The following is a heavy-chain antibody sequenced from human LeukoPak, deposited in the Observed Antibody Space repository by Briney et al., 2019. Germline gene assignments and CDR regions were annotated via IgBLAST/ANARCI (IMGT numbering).Heavy chain of an antibody. Sequence: GGSLRLSCAASGFTFSDYYMSWIRQAPGKGLEWVSYISSSGSTIYYADSVKGRFTISRDNAKNSLYPQMNSLRAEDTAVYYCAREAGYDSSGYNFDYWGQGTLVTVSS. CDR2: ISSSGSTI. D-gene: IGHD3-22*01. CDR1: GFTFSDYY. CDR3: AREAGYDSSGYNFDY. V-gene: IGHV3-11*01. J-gene: IGHJ4*02.